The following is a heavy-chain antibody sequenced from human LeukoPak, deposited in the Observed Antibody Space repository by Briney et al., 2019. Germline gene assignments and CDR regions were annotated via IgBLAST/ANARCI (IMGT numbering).Heavy chain of an antibody. V-gene: IGHV1-69*13. Sequence: ASVKVSCKASGGTFSSYAISWVRQAPGQGLEWMGGIIPIFGTANYAQKFQGRVTITADESTSTAYMELSSLRSEDTAVHYCAKSKSPGYSYGYDAFDIWGQGTMVTVSS. CDR3: AKSKSPGYSYGYDAFDI. J-gene: IGHJ3*02. CDR2: IIPIFGTA. D-gene: IGHD5-18*01. CDR1: GGTFSSYA.